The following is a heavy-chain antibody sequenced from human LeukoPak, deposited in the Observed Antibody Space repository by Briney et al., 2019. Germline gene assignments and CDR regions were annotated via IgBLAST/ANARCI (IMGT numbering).Heavy chain of an antibody. CDR2: IIPIFGTA. J-gene: IGHJ4*02. CDR3: ATSRRRRGGSLAVAIYFDY. Sequence: ASVKVSCKASGGTFSSYAISWVRQAPGQGLEWMGGIIPIFGTANYAQKFQGRVTITADESTSTAYMELSSLRPEDTAVYYCATSRRRRGGSLAVAIYFDYWGQGTLVTVSS. D-gene: IGHD6-19*01. CDR1: GGTFSSYA. V-gene: IGHV1-69*01.